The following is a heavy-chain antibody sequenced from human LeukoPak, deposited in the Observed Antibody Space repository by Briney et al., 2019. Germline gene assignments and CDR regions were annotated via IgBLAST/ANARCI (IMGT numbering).Heavy chain of an antibody. CDR1: GFTFSSYE. Sequence: PGGSLRLSCAASGFTFSSYEMNWVRQAPGKGLEWVSYISSSGSTTYYAESVKGRFTLSRDNANNSLHLQLNSLRAEDTAVYYCARTDSGYDADAFDIWGQGTMVTVSS. CDR3: ARTDSGYDADAFDI. J-gene: IGHJ3*02. D-gene: IGHD5-12*01. V-gene: IGHV3-48*03. CDR2: ISSSGSTT.